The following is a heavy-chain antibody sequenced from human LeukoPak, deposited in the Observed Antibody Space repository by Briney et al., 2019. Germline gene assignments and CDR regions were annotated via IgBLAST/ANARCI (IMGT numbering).Heavy chain of an antibody. D-gene: IGHD5-18*01. CDR3: ARDGYSYGQYYYYMDV. V-gene: IGHV3-48*01. Sequence: GGSLRLSCAASGFTFSSYSMNWVRQAPGKGLEWVSYISSSSSTIYYADSVKGRFTISRDNAKNSLYLQMNSLRAEDTAVYYCARDGYSYGQYYYYMDVWGKGTTVTISS. J-gene: IGHJ6*03. CDR2: ISSSSSTI. CDR1: GFTFSSYS.